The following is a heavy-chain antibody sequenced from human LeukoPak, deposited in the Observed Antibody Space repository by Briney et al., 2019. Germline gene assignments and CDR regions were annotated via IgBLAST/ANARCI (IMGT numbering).Heavy chain of an antibody. CDR3: ARHSQSYYYYYMGV. CDR2: IIPIFGTA. Sequence: ASVKVSCKASGGTFSSYAISWVRQAPGQGLEWMGGIIPIFGTANYAQKFQGRVTITADKSTSTAYMELSSLRSEDTAVYYCARHSQSYYYYYMGVWAKGPRSPSP. J-gene: IGHJ6*03. V-gene: IGHV1-69*06. CDR1: GGTFSSYA.